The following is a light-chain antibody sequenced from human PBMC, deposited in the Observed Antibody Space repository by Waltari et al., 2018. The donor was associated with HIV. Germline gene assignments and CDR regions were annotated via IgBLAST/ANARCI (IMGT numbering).Light chain of an antibody. CDR3: CSYTGTYTSVV. CDR1: RGDVGGYDY. J-gene: IGLJ2*01. V-gene: IGLV2-11*01. Sequence: QSALTQPRSVYGSPGQSVTISCTGTRGDVGGYDYVSWYQQHPGKAPKLMIYGITKRPSVVPARFSGSKSGNTSSLTSSGLQAEDEADYYCCSYTGTYTSVVFGGGTKLTVL. CDR2: GIT.